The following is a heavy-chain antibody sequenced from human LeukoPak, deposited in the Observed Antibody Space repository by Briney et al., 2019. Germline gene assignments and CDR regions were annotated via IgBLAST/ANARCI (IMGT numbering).Heavy chain of an antibody. CDR1: GGSISCGGYY. Sequence: SQNLSLTCTVSGGSISCGGYYWSWLRQHPGKGLEWIGYIYYSGSTYYNPSLKSRVTISVDTSKNQFSLKLSSVTAADTAVYYCARGLGQRGSGSYYPVWFDPWGQGTLVTVSS. CDR2: IYYSGST. V-gene: IGHV4-31*03. D-gene: IGHD3-10*01. CDR3: ARGLGQRGSGSYYPVWFDP. J-gene: IGHJ5*02.